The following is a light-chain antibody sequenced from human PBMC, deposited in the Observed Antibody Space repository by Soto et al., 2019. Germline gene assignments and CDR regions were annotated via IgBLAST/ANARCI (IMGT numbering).Light chain of an antibody. J-gene: IGKJ1*01. CDR1: QGIGDT. Sequence: EIVMTQSPATLSVSPGEGVTLSCRASQGIGDTLAWYQHKPGQTPRLLIYGASTRATGIPARFSGSGSGTEFTLTISSLQSEDFAVYYCQQYNNWPPVTFGQGTKVDIK. CDR2: GAS. CDR3: QQYNNWPPVT. V-gene: IGKV3-15*01.